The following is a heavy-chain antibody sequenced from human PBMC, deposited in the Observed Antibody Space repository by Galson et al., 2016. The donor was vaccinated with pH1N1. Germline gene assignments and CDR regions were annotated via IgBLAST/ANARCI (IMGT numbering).Heavy chain of an antibody. J-gene: IGHJ6*03. CDR1: GYRFTNYW. Sequence: QSGAEVKKPGESLKISCKASGYRFTNYWIAWVRQVPGKGLEWVGVVNPGGSTIRYSPPFQGHVTISSDKSINTAYLQWISLKASDTAMYFCARLGIPATIDYHYYMDVWGKGTTVTVSS. CDR3: ARLGIPATIDYHYYMDV. V-gene: IGHV5-51*03. CDR2: VNPGGSTI. D-gene: IGHD2-2*01.